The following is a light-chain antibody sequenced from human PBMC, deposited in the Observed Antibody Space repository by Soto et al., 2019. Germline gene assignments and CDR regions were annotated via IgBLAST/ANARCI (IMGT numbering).Light chain of an antibody. CDR3: QQHNKWPRT. V-gene: IGKV3-15*01. CDR2: GAS. J-gene: IGKJ1*01. Sequence: EIVMTQSPATLSVSPGERATLSGRASLCVSRNLAWYQQNPGQAPMLLSSGASTRAPGIPARFSGSGSGKEFTLTIRSRQAEEVAVSYCQQHNKWPRTFGQGTKVESK. CDR1: LCVSRN.